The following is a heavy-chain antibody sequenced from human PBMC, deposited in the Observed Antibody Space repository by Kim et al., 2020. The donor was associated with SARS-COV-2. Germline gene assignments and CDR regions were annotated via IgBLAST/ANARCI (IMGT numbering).Heavy chain of an antibody. Sequence: GGSLRLSCAASGFTFSSYAMHWVRQAPGKGLEWVAVISYDGSNKYYADSVKGRFTISRDNSKNTLYLQMNSLRAEDTAVYYCARDSPPVLLWFGELSYWGQGTLVTVSS. V-gene: IGHV3-30*04. D-gene: IGHD3-10*01. CDR2: ISYDGSNK. CDR1: GFTFSSYA. CDR3: ARDSPPVLLWFGELSY. J-gene: IGHJ4*02.